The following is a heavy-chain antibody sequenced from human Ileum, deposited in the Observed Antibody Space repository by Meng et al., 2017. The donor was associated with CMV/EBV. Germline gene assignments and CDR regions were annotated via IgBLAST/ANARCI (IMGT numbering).Heavy chain of an antibody. D-gene: IGHD3-22*01. CDR1: GFTFNTYA. CDR3: VTGRSHHYDSSCYYYVDY. J-gene: IGHJ4*02. Sequence: GGSLRLSCAASGFTFNTYALGWVRQAPGEGLEWVSSISESGANTFYVGSVRGRFAIPRDRSGGTTYLQMNSLRAADTAVYDCVTGRSHHYDSSCYYYVDYWGQGTLVTVSS. CDR2: ISESGANT. V-gene: IGHV3-23*01.